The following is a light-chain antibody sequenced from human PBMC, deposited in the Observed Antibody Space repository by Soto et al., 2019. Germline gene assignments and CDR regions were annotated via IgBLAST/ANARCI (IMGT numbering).Light chain of an antibody. Sequence: QSVLTQPPSASGSPGQSVTISCTGTSSDVGAYNYVSWYQQHPGKAPKVMIYEVSKRPSGVPGRFSGSKSGNTASLTVSGLQAEDEADYYCTSYAGINNLGVFGTGTKLTVL. CDR2: EVS. J-gene: IGLJ1*01. CDR3: TSYAGINNLGV. CDR1: SSDVGAYNY. V-gene: IGLV2-8*01.